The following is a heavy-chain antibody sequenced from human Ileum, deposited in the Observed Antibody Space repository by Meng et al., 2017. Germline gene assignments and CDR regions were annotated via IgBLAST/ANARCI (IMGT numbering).Heavy chain of an antibody. CDR1: GGSISGGHYF. D-gene: IGHD3-22*01. Sequence: QVQRQESGPGLVKLSQTRSLTCTVSGGSISGGHYFWSWIRQHPEKGLEWIGYIYHSGVTYYSPSLKSRLTISVDTSKNQFSLKLSSVTAADTAIYYCARGVVTYYDSSTLTWFDPWGQGALVTVSS. J-gene: IGHJ5*02. CDR2: IYHSGVT. CDR3: ARGVVTYYDSSTLTWFDP. V-gene: IGHV4-31*03.